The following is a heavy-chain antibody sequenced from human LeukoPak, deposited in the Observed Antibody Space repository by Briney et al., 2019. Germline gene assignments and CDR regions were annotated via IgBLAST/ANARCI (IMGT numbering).Heavy chain of an antibody. CDR3: AAPSGPTYYSPVDF. D-gene: IGHD1-26*01. J-gene: IGHJ4*02. Sequence: KTSETLSLTCTVSGAPITTSNHYWGWIRQTPGKTLEWIANIYYSGHTLYNPSLKSRSLISVDTSSNQFSLRLTSVTAADTAVYYSAAPSGPTYYSPVDFWGQGTSVSVSS. CDR2: IYYSGHT. V-gene: IGHV4-39*01. CDR1: GAPITTSNHY.